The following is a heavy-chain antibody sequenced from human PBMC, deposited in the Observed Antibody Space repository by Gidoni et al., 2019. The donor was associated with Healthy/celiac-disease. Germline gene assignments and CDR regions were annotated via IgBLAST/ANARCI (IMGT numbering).Heavy chain of an antibody. Sequence: EVQLLESGGGLVQPWGSLRLCFAASGFTFSSYAMSWVRQAPGKGLEWVSAISGSGGSKYYADSVKGRFTISRDNAKNTLYLQMNSLRAEDTAVYYCAKGATPPDYWGQGTLVTASS. D-gene: IGHD5-12*01. V-gene: IGHV3-23*01. CDR2: ISGSGGSK. CDR1: GFTFSSYA. CDR3: AKGATPPDY. J-gene: IGHJ4*02.